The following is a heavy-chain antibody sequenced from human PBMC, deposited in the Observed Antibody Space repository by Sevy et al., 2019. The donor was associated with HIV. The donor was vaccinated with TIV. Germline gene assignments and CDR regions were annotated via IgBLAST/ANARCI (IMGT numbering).Heavy chain of an antibody. CDR3: TTGAYYYDSGGYRGFDY. V-gene: IGHV3-15*01. Sequence: GGSLRLSCAASGFTFNNAWISWVRQAPGKGLEWVGRIKSKTDGGTTDYAAPVKGRFTISRDDSKNTLYLQMNSLKTEDTAVYYCTTGAYYYDSGGYRGFDYWGQGTLVTVSS. J-gene: IGHJ4*02. D-gene: IGHD3-22*01. CDR1: GFTFNNAW. CDR2: IKSKTDGGTT.